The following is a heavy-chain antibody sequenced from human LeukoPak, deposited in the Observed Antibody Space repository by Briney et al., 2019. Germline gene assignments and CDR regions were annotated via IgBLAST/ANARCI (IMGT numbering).Heavy chain of an antibody. V-gene: IGHV4-59*08. CDR1: GGSISSYY. D-gene: IGHD2/OR15-2a*01. CDR3: AGHHPRNTVDF. CDR2: ISDIGGI. Sequence: PSGTLSLTCTVSGGSISSYYWSWIRQPPGKGLEWIAYISDIGGINYNPSLKSRVTISLDTSKNQFSLKLSPGTAAHTAVYYCAGHHPRNTVDFWGQGTLVTLSS. J-gene: IGHJ4*02.